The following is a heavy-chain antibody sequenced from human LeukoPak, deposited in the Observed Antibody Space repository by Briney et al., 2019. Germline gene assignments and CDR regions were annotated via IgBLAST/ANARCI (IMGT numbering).Heavy chain of an antibody. CDR1: GYTFTGYY. V-gene: IGHV1-2*02. J-gene: IGHJ4*02. D-gene: IGHD2-2*01. CDR3: ARTKPPCTSCLLLDY. Sequence: ASVKVSCKASGYTFTGYYIHWLRQAPGHGLEWMGWINPNSGGTNYAQKFQGLVTMSRDTSITTAYMELNRLISDDTAVYYCARTKPPCTSCLLLDYWGQGTLVTVSS. CDR2: INPNSGGT.